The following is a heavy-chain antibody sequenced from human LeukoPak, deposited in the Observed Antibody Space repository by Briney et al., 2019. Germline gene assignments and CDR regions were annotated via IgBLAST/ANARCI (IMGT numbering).Heavy chain of an antibody. CDR1: GFTFSSYG. J-gene: IGHJ6*03. Sequence: AGGSLRLSCAASGFTFSSYGMHWVRQAPGKGLEWGAAISGRGGSTYYADSVKRQFTISRDNSKNTLYVQMKSLRAEDTAVYYCASPPPYYYGSGSQNYYYYMDVWGKGTTVTVSS. CDR3: ASPPPYYYGSGSQNYYYYMDV. CDR2: ISGRGGST. V-gene: IGHV3-23*01. D-gene: IGHD3-10*01.